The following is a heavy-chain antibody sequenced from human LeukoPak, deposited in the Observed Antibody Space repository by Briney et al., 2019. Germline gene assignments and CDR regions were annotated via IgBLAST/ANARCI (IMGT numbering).Heavy chain of an antibody. Sequence: GESLKISCKGSGFSFTSYWMGWVRQMPGKGLEWMGIIYRSGSDTYYSQSFQGRVTISRDKSMSTPYLQLSSLKASDTAVYYCARQYCSSTNCHRPPEYWGQGTLVTVST. CDR1: GFSFTSYW. D-gene: IGHD2-2*01. CDR3: ARQYCSSTNCHRPPEY. CDR2: IYRSGSDT. V-gene: IGHV5-51*01. J-gene: IGHJ4*02.